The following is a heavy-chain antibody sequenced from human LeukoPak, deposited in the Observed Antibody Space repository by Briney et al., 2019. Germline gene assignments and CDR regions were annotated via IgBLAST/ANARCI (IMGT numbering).Heavy chain of an antibody. CDR3: ARDRTGGTYYYDSSGYYDY. Sequence: RGSLRLSCAASGFTFSSYGMHWVRQAPGKGLEWVSYISSSSSYTNYADSVKGRFTISRDNAKNSLYLQMNSLRAEDTAVYFCARDRTGGTYYYDSSGYYDYWGQGTLVTVSS. CDR1: GFTFSSYG. V-gene: IGHV3-21*05. D-gene: IGHD3-22*01. J-gene: IGHJ4*02. CDR2: ISSSSSYT.